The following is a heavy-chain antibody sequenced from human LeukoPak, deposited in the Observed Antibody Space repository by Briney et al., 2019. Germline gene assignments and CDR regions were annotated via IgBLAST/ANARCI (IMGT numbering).Heavy chain of an antibody. CDR2: IKYDESEK. D-gene: IGHD5-24*01. J-gene: IGHJ4*02. CDR1: GFFFNSYW. CDR3: VRGRDGSF. Sequence: PGGSLRFSCAASGFFFNSYWMTWVRQAPWKGLEWVANIKYDESEKYLVESVKGRFTISRDNAQNSLFLQMDSLRVEDTAVYYCVRGRDGSFWGRGTQVTVSS. V-gene: IGHV3-7*01.